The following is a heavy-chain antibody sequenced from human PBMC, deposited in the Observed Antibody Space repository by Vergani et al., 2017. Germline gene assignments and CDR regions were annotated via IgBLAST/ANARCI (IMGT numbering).Heavy chain of an antibody. Sequence: QVQLQESGPGLVKPSQTLSLTCTVSGGSISSGAYYWSWIRQPPGKGLEWIGYIYYSGSTYSNPSLKSRVTISVDTSKNQFSLKLSSVTAADTAVYYCARDRTAGSWYGLFYWGQGTLVTVSS. CDR3: ARDRTAGSWYGLFY. D-gene: IGHD6-13*01. J-gene: IGHJ4*02. CDR2: IYYSGST. V-gene: IGHV4-30-4*08. CDR1: GGSISSGAYY.